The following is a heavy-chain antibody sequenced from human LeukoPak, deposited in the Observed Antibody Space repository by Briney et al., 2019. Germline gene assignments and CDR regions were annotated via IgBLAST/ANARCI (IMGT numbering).Heavy chain of an antibody. J-gene: IGHJ6*02. V-gene: IGHV4-34*01. D-gene: IGHD3-10*01. CDR1: GGSFSGYY. CDR3: ASSPRSEYFYGSGSLLYGMDV. CDR2: INHSGST. Sequence: PSETLSLTCAVYGGSFSGYYWSWIRQPPGKGLEWIGEINHSGSTNYNPSLKSRVTISVDTSKNQVSLKLSSLTAADTAVYYCASSPRSEYFYGSGSLLYGMDVWGQGTTVTVSS.